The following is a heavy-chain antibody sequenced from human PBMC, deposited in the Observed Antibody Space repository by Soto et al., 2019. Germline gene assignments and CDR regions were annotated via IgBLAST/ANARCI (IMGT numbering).Heavy chain of an antibody. Sequence: PSETLSLTCAVYGGSFSGYYWSWIRQPPGKGLEWIGEINHSGSTNYNPSLKSRVTISVDTSKNQFSLKLSSVTAADTAVYYCARATSGCSGGSCYDVYDYWGQGTLVTVSS. CDR1: GGSFSGYY. V-gene: IGHV4-34*01. CDR2: INHSGST. J-gene: IGHJ4*02. CDR3: ARATSGCSGGSCYDVYDY. D-gene: IGHD2-15*01.